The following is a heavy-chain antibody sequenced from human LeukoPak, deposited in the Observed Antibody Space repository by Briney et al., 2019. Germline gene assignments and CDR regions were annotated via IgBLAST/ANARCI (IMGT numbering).Heavy chain of an antibody. Sequence: GGSLRLSCAASGFTFSSYGMHWVRQAPGKGLEWVAFIRLDGSDKYYADSVKGRFTISRDNSKNTLYPQMNSLRAEDTAVYYCASSLFTIFGVDSPDYWGQGTLVTVSS. CDR2: IRLDGSDK. V-gene: IGHV3-30*02. CDR3: ASSLFTIFGVDSPDY. D-gene: IGHD3-3*01. CDR1: GFTFSSYG. J-gene: IGHJ4*02.